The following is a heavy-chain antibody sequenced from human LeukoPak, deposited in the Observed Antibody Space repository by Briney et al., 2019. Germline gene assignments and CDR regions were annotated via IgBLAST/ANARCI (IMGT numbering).Heavy chain of an antibody. V-gene: IGHV1-18*01. D-gene: IGHD5-18*01. CDR3: ARDVNHFPWIQLWYDAFDI. CDR2: ISAYNGNT. CDR1: GYTFTSYG. Sequence: ASVKVSCKASGYTFTSYGISWVRQAPGQGLEWMGWISAYNGNTNYAQKLQGRVTMTTDTSTSTAYMELRSLRSDDTAVYYCARDVNHFPWIQLWYDAFDIWGQGTMVTVSS. J-gene: IGHJ3*02.